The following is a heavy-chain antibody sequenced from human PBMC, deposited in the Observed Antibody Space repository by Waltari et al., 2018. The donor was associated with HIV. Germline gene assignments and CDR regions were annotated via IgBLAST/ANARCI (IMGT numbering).Heavy chain of an antibody. CDR1: GGSISSSSYY. V-gene: IGHV4-39*07. D-gene: IGHD3-22*01. CDR2: IYYRWST. Sequence: QLQLQESGPGLVKPSETLSLTCTVPGGSISSSSYYWGWIRQPPGKGLEWIGSIYYRWSTYDNPSLKSRVTISVDTSKNQFSLKLSSVTAADTAVYYCARVPYYYDSSGYTVWGQGTLVTVSS. J-gene: IGHJ4*02. CDR3: ARVPYYYDSSGYTV.